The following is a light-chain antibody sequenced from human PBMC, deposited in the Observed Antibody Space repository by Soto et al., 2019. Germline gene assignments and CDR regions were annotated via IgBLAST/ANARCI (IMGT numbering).Light chain of an antibody. CDR1: QGISSY. CDR2: AAS. Sequence: IQLTQSPSSLSASVGDRVTITCRASQGISSYLAWYQHKPGKAPKLLIYAASSLQSGVPSRFSGSRSGPDFTLTISSLQPDDFATYYCQQYNSYSTFGQGTKVDIK. J-gene: IGKJ1*01. CDR3: QQYNSYST. V-gene: IGKV1-16*01.